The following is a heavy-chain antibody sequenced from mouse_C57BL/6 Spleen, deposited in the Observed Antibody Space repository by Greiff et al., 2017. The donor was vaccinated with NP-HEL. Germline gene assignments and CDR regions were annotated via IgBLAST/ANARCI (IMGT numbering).Heavy chain of an antibody. J-gene: IGHJ3*01. CDR3: ASRVIYYDYDAVAY. V-gene: IGHV3-6*01. CDR1: GYSITSGYY. CDR2: ISYDGSN. Sequence: DVQLQESGPGLVKPSQSLSLTCSVTGYSITSGYYWNWIRQFPGNKLEWMGYISYDGSNNYNPSLKNRISITRDTSTNQFFLKLNSVTTEDTATYYCASRVIYYDYDAVAYWSQGTLVTVSA. D-gene: IGHD2-4*01.